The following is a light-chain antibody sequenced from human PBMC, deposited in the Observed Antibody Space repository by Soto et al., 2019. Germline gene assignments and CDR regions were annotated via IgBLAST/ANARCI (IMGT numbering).Light chain of an antibody. CDR3: QQGATWSVA. CDR1: QSVGSY. Sequence: EIVLTQSPATLSLSPGERATLSCRASQSVGSYLAWYQQKPGQAPRLLIYEVSNRASGIPARFSGSGSGTDFTLTISSLEPEDFAIYYCQQGATWSVAFGQGTRVEIK. V-gene: IGKV3-11*01. J-gene: IGKJ1*01. CDR2: EVS.